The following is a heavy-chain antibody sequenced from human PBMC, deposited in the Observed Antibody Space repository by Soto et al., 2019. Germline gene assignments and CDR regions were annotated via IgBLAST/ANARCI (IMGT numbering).Heavy chain of an antibody. CDR2: IIPIFGTA. CDR3: ARSPPIFGVVIILYYYYYGMDV. CDR1: GGTFSSYA. D-gene: IGHD3-3*01. J-gene: IGHJ6*02. Sequence: QVQLVQSGAEVKKPGSSVKVSCKASGGTFSSYAISWVRQAPGQGLEWMGGIIPIFGTANYAQKFQGRVTITADESTSTAYMELSSLRSEDTAVHYCARSPPIFGVVIILYYYYYGMDVWGQGTTVTVSS. V-gene: IGHV1-69*01.